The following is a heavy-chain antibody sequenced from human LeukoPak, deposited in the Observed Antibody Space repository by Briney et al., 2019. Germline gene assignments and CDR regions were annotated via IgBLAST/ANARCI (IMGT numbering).Heavy chain of an antibody. CDR1: GFTFSSYW. V-gene: IGHV3-74*01. CDR3: ARGTPRHYYGSGSYYNVIILAPLYNWFDP. Sequence: QSGGSLRLSCAASGFTFSSYWMHWVRQAPGKGLVWVSRINSDGSSTSYADSVKGRFTISRDNAKNTLYLQMSSLRAEDTAVYYCARGTPRHYYGSGSYYNVIILAPLYNWFDPWGQGTLVTVSS. J-gene: IGHJ5*02. D-gene: IGHD3-10*01. CDR2: INSDGSST.